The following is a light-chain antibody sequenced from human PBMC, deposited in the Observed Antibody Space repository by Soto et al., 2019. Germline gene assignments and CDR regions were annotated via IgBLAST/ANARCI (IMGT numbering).Light chain of an antibody. CDR2: GAS. CDR1: QGIKDY. J-gene: IGKJ1*01. Sequence: EIVMTQSPATLSVSPVERATLSCRASQGIKDYVAWFQQKPGQAPRLLIYGASTRATAIPARFSGSGSGTEFTLSISSLQSEDFAVYYCQQYNTWPRTFGQGTKV. V-gene: IGKV3-15*01. CDR3: QQYNTWPRT.